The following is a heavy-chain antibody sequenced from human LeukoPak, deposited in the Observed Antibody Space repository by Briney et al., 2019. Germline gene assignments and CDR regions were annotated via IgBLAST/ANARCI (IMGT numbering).Heavy chain of an antibody. D-gene: IGHD2-2*01. CDR3: SRNRNSAVLTSMWFDP. CDR2: IDYTGTT. CDR1: GGSISSYS. J-gene: IGHJ5*02. Sequence: PSDTLSLTCTVSGGSISSYSWSWIRQVPGMGLEYIGKIDYTGTTNYSPSLKSRGTISIDTSKNQFSLSLSSVTAADTGVYYCSRNRNSAVLTSMWFDPWGRGTLVTVSS. V-gene: IGHV4-59*08.